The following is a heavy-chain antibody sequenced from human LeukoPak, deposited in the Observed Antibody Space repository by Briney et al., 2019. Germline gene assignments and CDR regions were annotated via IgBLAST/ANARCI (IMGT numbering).Heavy chain of an antibody. Sequence: SVKVSFKASGGTFSSYAISWVRQAPGQGLEWMGRIIPILGITDYVQKFQGRVTITADKSATTAYMELSSLRSEDTAMYYCARGYTGSPVGDYWGQGSLVIVSS. CDR2: IIPILGIT. D-gene: IGHD1-26*01. CDR3: ARGYTGSPVGDY. V-gene: IGHV1-69*04. CDR1: GGTFSSYA. J-gene: IGHJ4*02.